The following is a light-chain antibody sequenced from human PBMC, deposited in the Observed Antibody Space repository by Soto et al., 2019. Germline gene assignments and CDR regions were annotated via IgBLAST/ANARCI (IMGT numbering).Light chain of an antibody. Sequence: EIVMTQSPATLSVSPGERATLSCRASQRVSSNLAWYQQKPGQAPRLLIYGASTRAPGIPARFSGSGSGTEFTLTISSLQSEDFAVYYCQQYNNWPGTFGQGTKVEIK. CDR3: QQYNNWPGT. J-gene: IGKJ1*01. CDR2: GAS. CDR1: QRVSSN. V-gene: IGKV3-15*01.